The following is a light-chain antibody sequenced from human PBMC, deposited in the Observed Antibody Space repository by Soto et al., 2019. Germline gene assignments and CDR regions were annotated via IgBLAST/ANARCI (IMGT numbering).Light chain of an antibody. J-gene: IGLJ1*01. CDR3: EAWNDSLKAYYV. CDR1: SSNIGRNI. Sequence: QSVLTQPPSASGTPGQRVTISCSGSSSNIGRNIVNWYQQFPGTAPKLLIYNNNQRPSGVPDRFSASKSDTSASLAISGLQSDDEADYYCEAWNDSLKAYYVFGTGTKLTVL. V-gene: IGLV1-44*01. CDR2: NNN.